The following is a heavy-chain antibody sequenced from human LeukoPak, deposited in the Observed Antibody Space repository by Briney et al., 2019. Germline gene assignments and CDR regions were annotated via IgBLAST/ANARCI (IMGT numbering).Heavy chain of an antibody. CDR1: GFTFSNYW. V-gene: IGHV3-74*01. CDR3: SKEDRTDGYNPHF. Sequence: QTGGSLRLSCAASGFTFSNYWMHWVRQAPGKGLVWVSRINSDGTSTRYADSVKGRFTISRDNAKNTLYLQMTGLRADDTAVYYWSKEDRTDGYNPHFRGQGTPVTVSS. CDR2: INSDGTST. J-gene: IGHJ4*02. D-gene: IGHD5-24*01.